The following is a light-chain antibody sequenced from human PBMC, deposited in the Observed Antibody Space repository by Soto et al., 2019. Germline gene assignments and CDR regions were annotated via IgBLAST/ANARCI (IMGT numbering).Light chain of an antibody. V-gene: IGKV3-15*01. CDR1: QSVSSS. Sequence: EVVMTQSPDTLSVSPGERATLSCRASQSVSSSLAWYQQKPGQAPRLLIYGASTRATGVPARFSGSGAGTEFTLTISILQPDDDEVSFCQDFNNWPPWTFGQGPRVEIK. CDR2: GAS. J-gene: IGKJ1*01. CDR3: QDFNNWPPWT.